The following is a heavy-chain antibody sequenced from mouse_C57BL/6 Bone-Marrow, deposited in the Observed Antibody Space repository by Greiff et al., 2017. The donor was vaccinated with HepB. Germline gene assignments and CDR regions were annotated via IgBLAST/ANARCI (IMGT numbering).Heavy chain of an antibody. Sequence: EVKVEESGGGLVQPGGSLSLSCAASGFTFTDYYMSWVRQPPGKALEWLGFIRNKANGYTTEYSASVKGRFTISRDNSQSILYLQMNALRAEDSATYYCARPLYYYGSSYDAMDYWGQGTSVTVSS. CDR3: ARPLYYYGSSYDAMDY. D-gene: IGHD1-1*01. CDR2: IRNKANGYTT. CDR1: GFTFTDYY. V-gene: IGHV7-3*01. J-gene: IGHJ4*01.